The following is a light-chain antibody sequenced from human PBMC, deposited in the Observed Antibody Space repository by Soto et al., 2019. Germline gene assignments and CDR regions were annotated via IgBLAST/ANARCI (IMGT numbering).Light chain of an antibody. V-gene: IGKV3-20*01. J-gene: IGKJ4*01. Sequence: EIVLTQSPGTLSLSPGGRATLSCRASQSVRSSYVAWYQQKPGQAPKLLIYGASSRATGIPDRFSDSGSGTYVTLTTIRLEPEDFAVYYCQQYGNSPLTCGGGTKVEIK. CDR2: GAS. CDR3: QQYGNSPLT. CDR1: QSVRSSY.